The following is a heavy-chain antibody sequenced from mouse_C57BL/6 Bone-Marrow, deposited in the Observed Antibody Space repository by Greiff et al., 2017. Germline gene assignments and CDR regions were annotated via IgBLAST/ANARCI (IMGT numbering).Heavy chain of an antibody. V-gene: IGHV1-54*01. CDR2: INPGSGGT. Sequence: VQLQQSGAELVRPGTSVKVSCKASGYAFTNYLIEWVKQRPGQGLEWIGVINPGSGGTNYNEKFKGKATLTADKSSSTAYMQLSSLTSEDSAVYVCARSRFTTVVAHYFDYWGQGTTLTVSS. CDR3: ARSRFTTVVAHYFDY. CDR1: GYAFTNYL. D-gene: IGHD1-1*01. J-gene: IGHJ2*01.